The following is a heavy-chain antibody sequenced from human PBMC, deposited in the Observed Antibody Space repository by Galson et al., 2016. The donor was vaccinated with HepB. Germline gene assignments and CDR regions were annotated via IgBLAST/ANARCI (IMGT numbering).Heavy chain of an antibody. D-gene: IGHD3/OR15-3a*01. Sequence: SLRLSCAGSGFPFNTYTVNWVRQSPGKGLEWVSSISSGTTYIYTADAMKGRITISRDNARSSLYLHIYSLRVEDTAVYYCVRDGGLDWIDDAYHYHYAMDVWGQGTTVTVSS. CDR2: ISSGTTYI. J-gene: IGHJ6*02. V-gene: IGHV3-21*01. CDR3: VRDGGLDWIDDAYHYHYAMDV. CDR1: GFPFNTYT.